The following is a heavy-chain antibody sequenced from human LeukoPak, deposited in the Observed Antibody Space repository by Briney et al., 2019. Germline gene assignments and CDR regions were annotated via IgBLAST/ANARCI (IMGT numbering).Heavy chain of an antibody. V-gene: IGHV3-48*01. CDR1: GFTFSSYS. CDR2: ISSSSSTI. Sequence: GGSLRLSCAASGFTFSSYSMNWVRQAPGKGLEWVSYISSSSSTIYYADSVKGRFTISRDNAKNSLYLQMNSLRAEDTAVYYCARDRLRNYYDSSGYDSFDYWGQGTLVTVSS. J-gene: IGHJ4*02. D-gene: IGHD3-22*01. CDR3: ARDRLRNYYDSSGYDSFDY.